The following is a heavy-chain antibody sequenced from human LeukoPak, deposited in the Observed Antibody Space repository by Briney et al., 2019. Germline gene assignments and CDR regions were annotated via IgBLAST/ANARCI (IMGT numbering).Heavy chain of an antibody. CDR2: IYYSGST. D-gene: IGHD2-15*01. V-gene: IGHV4-59*01. CDR3: ARGDGYEPSFDY. CDR1: GGSISSYY. J-gene: IGHJ4*02. Sequence: SETLSLTCTVSGGSISSYYWSWIRQPPGKGLEWIGYIYYSGSTNYNPSLKSRVTISVDTSKNQFSLKLSSVTAADTAVYYCARGDGYEPSFDYWGQGTLVTVSS.